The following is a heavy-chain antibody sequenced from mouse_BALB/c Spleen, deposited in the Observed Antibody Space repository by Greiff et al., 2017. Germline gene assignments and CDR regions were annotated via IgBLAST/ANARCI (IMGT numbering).Heavy chain of an antibody. D-gene: IGHD1-1*01. Sequence: LQESGAELARPGASVKLSCKASGYTFTSYWMQWVKQRPGQGLEWIGAIYPGDGDTRYTQKFKGKATLTADKSSSTAYMQLSSLASEDSAVYYCARLGYYGSSYPWYFDYWGQGTTLTVSS. V-gene: IGHV1-87*01. J-gene: IGHJ2*01. CDR3: ARLGYYGSSYPWYFDY. CDR1: GYTFTSYW. CDR2: IYPGDGDT.